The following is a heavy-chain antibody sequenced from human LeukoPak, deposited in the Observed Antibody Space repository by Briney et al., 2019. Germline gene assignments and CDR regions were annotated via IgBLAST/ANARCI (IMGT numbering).Heavy chain of an antibody. CDR2: INHSGST. V-gene: IGHV4-34*01. D-gene: IGHD6-19*01. CDR3: ARGGGWYFTPLGNFDY. CDR1: GGSFSGYY. J-gene: IGHJ4*02. Sequence: SETLSLTCAVYGGSFSGYYWSWIRQPPGKGLEWIGEINHSGSTNYNPSLKSRVTISVDTSKNQFSLKLSSVTAADTAVYYCARGGGWYFTPLGNFDYWGQGTLVTVSS.